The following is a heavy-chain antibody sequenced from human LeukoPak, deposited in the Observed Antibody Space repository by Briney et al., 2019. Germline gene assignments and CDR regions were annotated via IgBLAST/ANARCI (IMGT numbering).Heavy chain of an antibody. J-gene: IGHJ4*02. V-gene: IGHV1-46*01. Sequence: ASVKVSCKASEYTFTSYYMHWVRQAPGQGLEWMGIINPSGGSTSYAQKFQGRVTMTRDRSTSTVYMELSSLRFEDTAVYYCARLGAAAVDYWGQGTLVTVSS. D-gene: IGHD6-13*01. CDR2: INPSGGST. CDR1: EYTFTSYY. CDR3: ARLGAAAVDY.